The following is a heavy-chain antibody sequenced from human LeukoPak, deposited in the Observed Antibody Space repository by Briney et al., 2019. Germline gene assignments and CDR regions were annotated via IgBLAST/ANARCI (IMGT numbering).Heavy chain of an antibody. J-gene: IGHJ5*02. CDR2: INPSSGST. CDR3: ARDLRSGWGPFDP. V-gene: IGHV1-46*01. CDR1: GYTFTGNH. Sequence: ASVKVSCKASGYTFTGNHMHWVRQAPGQGLEWMGIINPSSGSTTYAQKFQGRVTMTRDTSTSTVYMELSSLRSEDTAVYYCARDLRSGWGPFDPWGQGTLVTVSS. D-gene: IGHD6-19*01.